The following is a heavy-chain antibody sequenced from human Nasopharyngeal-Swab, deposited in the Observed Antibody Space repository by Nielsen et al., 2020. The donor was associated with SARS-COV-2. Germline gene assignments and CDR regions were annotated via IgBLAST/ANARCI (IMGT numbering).Heavy chain of an antibody. J-gene: IGHJ4*02. CDR2: IDPTDSDT. CDR3: ARGADGYSSYFDF. V-gene: IGHV5-51*01. Sequence: KVSCKGSAHTFTTFWLTWVRQMPGKGLEWMGIIDPTDSDTRYSPSFQGQVTISADKSISTAYLQWSSLKASDTAMYYCARGADGYSSYFDFWGQGTLVTVSS. D-gene: IGHD5-24*01. CDR1: AHTFTTFW.